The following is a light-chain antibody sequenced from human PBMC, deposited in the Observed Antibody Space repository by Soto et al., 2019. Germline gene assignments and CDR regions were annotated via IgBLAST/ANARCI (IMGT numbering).Light chain of an antibody. Sequence: EIVMTQSPVTLSVSPGERATLSCRASQSVGGDLAWYQQIPGQAPRLLIYGAFTRATGVAARFSGGGSGTEFTLTVDSLQSEDLAIYFCQQYYAWPMTFGQGTKLEI. CDR3: QQYYAWPMT. V-gene: IGKV3-15*01. CDR2: GAF. J-gene: IGKJ2*01. CDR1: QSVGGD.